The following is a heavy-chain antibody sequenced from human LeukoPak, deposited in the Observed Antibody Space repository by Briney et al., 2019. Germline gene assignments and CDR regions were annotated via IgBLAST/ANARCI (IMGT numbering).Heavy chain of an antibody. J-gene: IGHJ4*02. V-gene: IGHV3-23*01. CDR1: GITFSSHA. CDR2: ISGSGGHT. CDR3: AKVIYRSVAEPFDY. Sequence: PGGSLRLSCAASGITFSSHAMSWVRQAPGKGLEWVSLISGSGGHTYYGDSVKGRFTISRDNSKNTLYLQMNSLRAEDTAVYYCAKVIYRSVAEPFDYWGQGTLVTVSS. D-gene: IGHD3-16*02.